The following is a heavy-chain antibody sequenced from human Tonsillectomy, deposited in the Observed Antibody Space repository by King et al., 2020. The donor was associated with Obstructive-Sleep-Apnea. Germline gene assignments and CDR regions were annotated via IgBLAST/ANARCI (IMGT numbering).Heavy chain of an antibody. CDR1: GFTFSSYS. Sequence: VQLVESGGGLVKPGGSLRLSCAASGFTFSSYSMNWVRQAPGKGLEWVSSISSSSSYIYYADSVKGRFPISRDNAQNSLYPQMNSLRAEDTAVYYCARDRGVTARFYFYGMDVWGQGTTVTVSS. D-gene: IGHD2-21*02. CDR3: ARDRGVTARFYFYGMDV. V-gene: IGHV3-21*01. J-gene: IGHJ6*02. CDR2: ISSSSSYI.